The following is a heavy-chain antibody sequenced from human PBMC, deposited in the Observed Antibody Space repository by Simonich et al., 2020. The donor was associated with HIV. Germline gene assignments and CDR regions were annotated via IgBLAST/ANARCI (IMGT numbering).Heavy chain of an antibody. J-gene: IGHJ6*03. CDR1: GGPFSGYY. V-gene: IGHV4-34*01. D-gene: IGHD1-1*01. CDR3: ARGIPRNYYYFYYMDV. Sequence: QMQLQQWGAGLLKPSETLSLTCAVYGGPFSGYYWSRIRQPPGKGLEWIGEINHSGSTNYNPSLKSRVTISVDTSKNQFSLKLSSVTAADTAVYSCARGIPRNYYYFYYMDVWGKGTTVIVSS. CDR2: INHSGST.